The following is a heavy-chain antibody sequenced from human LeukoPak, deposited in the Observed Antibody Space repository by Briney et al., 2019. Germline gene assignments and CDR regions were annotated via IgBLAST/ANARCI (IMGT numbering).Heavy chain of an antibody. CDR2: INPNSGGT. V-gene: IGHV1-2*02. CDR3: AREDSGSYYYDY. J-gene: IGHJ4*02. Sequence: ASVKVSCKASGYTFTSYYMHWVRQAPGQGLEWMGWINPNSGGTNYAQKFQGRVTMTRDTSISTAYMELSRLRSDDTAVYYCAREDSGSYYYDYWGQGTLVTVSS. CDR1: GYTFTSYY. D-gene: IGHD1-26*01.